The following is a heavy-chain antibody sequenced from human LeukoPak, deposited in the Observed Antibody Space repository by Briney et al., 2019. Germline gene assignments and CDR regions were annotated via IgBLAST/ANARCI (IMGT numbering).Heavy chain of an antibody. V-gene: IGHV3-23*01. Sequence: PGGSLRLSCAASGFTFSSYAMSWVRQAPGKGLEWVSAISGSGGSTYYADSVKGRFTISRDNSKNTLYLQMNSLRAEDTAVYYCAEVYTIFGVVIHLDYYYMDVWGKGTTVTVSS. CDR2: ISGSGGST. D-gene: IGHD3-3*01. J-gene: IGHJ6*03. CDR1: GFTFSSYA. CDR3: AEVYTIFGVVIHLDYYYMDV.